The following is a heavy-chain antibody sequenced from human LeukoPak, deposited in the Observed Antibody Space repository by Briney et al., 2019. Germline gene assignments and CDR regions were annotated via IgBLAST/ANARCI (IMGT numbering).Heavy chain of an antibody. J-gene: IGHJ6*02. CDR3: ARDYTATGAMDV. D-gene: IGHD2-21*02. Sequence: GGSLRLSRAASGFALSAYWMNWVRQAPGKGLQWLANIKQDGTVQHYVDSVKGRFTISRDNAKNSLFLQMNSLRAEDTALYYCARDYTATGAMDVWGQGTTVTVS. V-gene: IGHV3-7*01. CDR1: GFALSAYW. CDR2: IKQDGTVQ.